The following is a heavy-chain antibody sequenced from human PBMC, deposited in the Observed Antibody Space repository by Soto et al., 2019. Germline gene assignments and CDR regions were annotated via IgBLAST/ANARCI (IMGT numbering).Heavy chain of an antibody. J-gene: IGHJ3*01. V-gene: IGHV6-1*01. CDR3: AGGRNNAFDV. D-gene: IGHD4-4*01. CDR1: GDSVSRNGAA. Sequence: QIQLQQSGPGLVKSSQTLSLTCVISGDSVSRNGAAWNWTRQSPSRGLEWLGRTYYGSTQYNEYAPSGKGQMTVNPDTSKNQVSLQLNFVTPEDTGVYYCAGGRNNAFDVWGQGTMVTVSS. CDR2: TYYGSTQYN.